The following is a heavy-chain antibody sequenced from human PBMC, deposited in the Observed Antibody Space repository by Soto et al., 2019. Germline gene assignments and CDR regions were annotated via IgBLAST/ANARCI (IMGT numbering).Heavy chain of an antibody. J-gene: IGHJ6*02. CDR3: AKRAGGSGSSLFGMDV. Sequence: PGGSLRLSCAASGITFSSYAMSWVRQAPGKGLEWVSAISGSGGSTYYADSVKGRFTISRDNSKNTLYLQMNSLRAEDTAVYYCAKRAGGSGSSLFGMDVWGQGTTVTVSS. V-gene: IGHV3-23*01. CDR1: GITFSSYA. CDR2: ISGSGGST. D-gene: IGHD3-10*01.